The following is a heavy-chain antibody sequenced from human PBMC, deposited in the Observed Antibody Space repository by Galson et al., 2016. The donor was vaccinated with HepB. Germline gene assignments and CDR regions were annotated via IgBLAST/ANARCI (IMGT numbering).Heavy chain of an antibody. CDR1: GFTFSSVC. J-gene: IGHJ3*02. V-gene: IGHV3-33*01. Sequence: LRLSCAASGFTFSSVCMHWVRQAPGKVLEWVAIIWHDGRKKYYADSVQGRFTISRDNSKNKLYLQMNSLRAEDTAVYYCARDGSGYSSTWGDAFDIWGQGTMVTVSS. CDR3: ARDGSGYSSTWGDAFDI. CDR2: IWHDGRKK. D-gene: IGHD6-13*01.